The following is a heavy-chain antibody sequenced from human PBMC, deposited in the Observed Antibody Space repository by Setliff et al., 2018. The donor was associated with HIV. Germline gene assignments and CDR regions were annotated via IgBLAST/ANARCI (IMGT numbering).Heavy chain of an antibody. CDR1: GYSISNGYY. V-gene: IGHV4-38-2*02. Sequence: SETLSLTCSASGYSISNGYYWSWIRQPPGKGLEWIGEITPSGDTNYIPSLKSRVTMSLDTSKNQFSLNLNSVTAADTAVYYCASRIYYYDSSRVLREEGFDPWGQGTLVTVSS. CDR3: ASRIYYYDSSRVLREEGFDP. J-gene: IGHJ5*02. D-gene: IGHD3-22*01. CDR2: ITPSGDT.